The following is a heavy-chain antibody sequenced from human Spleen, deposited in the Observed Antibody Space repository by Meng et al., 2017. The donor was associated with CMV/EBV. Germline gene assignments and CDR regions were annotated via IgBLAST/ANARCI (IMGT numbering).Heavy chain of an antibody. CDR2: ISYDGSNK. D-gene: IGHD6-13*01. Sequence: GESLKISCAASGFTFSSYAMHWVRQAPGKGLEWVAVISYDGSNKYYADSVKGRFTISRDNSKNTLYLQMNSLRAEDTAVYYCARDKSGSSWLFDYWGQGTLVTSPQ. CDR1: GFTFSSYA. CDR3: ARDKSGSSWLFDY. V-gene: IGHV3-30*04. J-gene: IGHJ4*02.